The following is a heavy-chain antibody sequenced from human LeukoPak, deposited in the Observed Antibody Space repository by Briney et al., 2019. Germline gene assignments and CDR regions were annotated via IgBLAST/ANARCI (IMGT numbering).Heavy chain of an antibody. Sequence: PSETLSLTCTVSGGSISSGGYYWSWIRQHPGKGLEWIGYIYYSGSTYYNPSPKSRVTISVDTSKNQFSLKLSSVTAADTAVYYCARAPTAYGDYPFYGMDVWGQGTTVTVSS. CDR1: GGSISSGGYY. V-gene: IGHV4-31*03. CDR2: IYYSGST. CDR3: ARAPTAYGDYPFYGMDV. D-gene: IGHD4-17*01. J-gene: IGHJ6*02.